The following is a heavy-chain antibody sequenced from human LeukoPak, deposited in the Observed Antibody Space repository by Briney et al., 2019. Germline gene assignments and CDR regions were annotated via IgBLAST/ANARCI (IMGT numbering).Heavy chain of an antibody. J-gene: IGHJ4*02. CDR2: IYSGGST. D-gene: IGHD3-10*01. CDR3: ARETSLWFGDY. CDR1: GFTVSSNY. Sequence: GGSLRLSCAASGFTVSSNYMSWVRQAPGKGLEWVSVIYSGGSTYYADSVKGRFTISRDNAKNSLYLQMNSLRAEDTAVYYCARETSLWFGDYWGQGTLVTVSS. V-gene: IGHV3-66*01.